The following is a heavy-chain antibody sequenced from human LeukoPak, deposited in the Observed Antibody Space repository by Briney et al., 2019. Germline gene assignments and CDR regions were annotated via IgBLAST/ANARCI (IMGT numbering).Heavy chain of an antibody. V-gene: IGHV3-30-3*01. Sequence: GASLRLSCAASGFTFSNYFMHWVRQAPGKGLEWVADIASDGSHTFYVESVKGRFTISRDNSKNTLYLQMNSLGPEDTAVYFCARERQDTVIHSGAFDIWGQGTMVTVSS. D-gene: IGHD2-21*02. CDR3: ARERQDTVIHSGAFDI. J-gene: IGHJ3*02. CDR2: IASDGSHT. CDR1: GFTFSNYF.